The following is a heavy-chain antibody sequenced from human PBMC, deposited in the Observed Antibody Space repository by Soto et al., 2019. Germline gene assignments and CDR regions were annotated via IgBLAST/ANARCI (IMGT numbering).Heavy chain of an antibody. CDR3: VKVLARGVGVPRFYFDS. J-gene: IGHJ4*02. CDR1: GFTFSSYW. D-gene: IGHD2-2*01. Sequence: GGSLRLSCAASGFTFSSYWMHWVRQAPGKGLVWVSRINSDGSSTSYADSVKGRFTISRDNAKNTLYLHVNSLRAEDTAVYYCVKVLARGVGVPRFYFDSWGQGALVTVSS. CDR2: INSDGSST. V-gene: IGHV3-74*01.